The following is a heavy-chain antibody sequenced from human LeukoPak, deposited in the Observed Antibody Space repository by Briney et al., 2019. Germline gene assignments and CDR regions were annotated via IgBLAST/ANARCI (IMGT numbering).Heavy chain of an antibody. J-gene: IGHJ3*02. CDR1: GYTFTGYY. Sequence: ASVKVSCKASGYTFTGYYMHWVRQAPGQGLEWMGWINPNSGGTNYAQKLQGRVTMTTDTSTSTAYMELRSLRSDDTAVYYCARDVITMVRGVIITGAFDIWGQGTMVTVSS. V-gene: IGHV1-2*02. CDR3: ARDVITMVRGVIITGAFDI. D-gene: IGHD3-10*01. CDR2: INPNSGGT.